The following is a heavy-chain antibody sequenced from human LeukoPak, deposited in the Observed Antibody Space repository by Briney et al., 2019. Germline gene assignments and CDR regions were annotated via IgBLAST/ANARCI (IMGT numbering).Heavy chain of an antibody. CDR1: GGSISSYY. Sequence: SETLSFTCTISGGSISSYYWSWIRQPPGKGLEWIGYIYSSGSANYNPSLNSRATISVDTSKNQFSLKLRSVTAADTAVYYCARYDFDILTGYHRGGMDVWGQGTTVTVSS. V-gene: IGHV4-59*08. CDR3: ARYDFDILTGYHRGGMDV. J-gene: IGHJ6*02. D-gene: IGHD3-9*01. CDR2: IYSSGSA.